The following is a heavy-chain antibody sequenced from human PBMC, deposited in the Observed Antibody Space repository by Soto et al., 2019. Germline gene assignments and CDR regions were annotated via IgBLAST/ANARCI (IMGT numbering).Heavy chain of an antibody. D-gene: IGHD4-17*01. CDR2: ISGYGGST. V-gene: IGHV3-64*01. CDR1: GFTFSLYA. Sequence: EVQLVESGGGLVQPGGSLRLSCAASGFTFSLYAMRWVRQAPGKGLEYVSAISGYGGSTHYANSVKGRFTISRDNSSNXXYLKMGRLRAEDTAVYYCASGPRDSGAYYHAYFDYWGQGTLVTVSA. J-gene: IGHJ4*02. CDR3: ASGPRDSGAYYHAYFDY.